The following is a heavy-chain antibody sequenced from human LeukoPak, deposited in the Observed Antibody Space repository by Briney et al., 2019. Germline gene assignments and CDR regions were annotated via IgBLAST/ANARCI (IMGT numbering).Heavy chain of an antibody. V-gene: IGHV3-23*01. Sequence: GGSLRLSCAASGFTFSSYAMSWVRQAPGKGLEWVSAISGSGGSTYYADSVKGRFTISRDNSKNTLYLQMNSPRAEDTAVYYCANLIAVAQNWFDPWGQGTLVTVSS. CDR3: ANLIAVAQNWFDP. J-gene: IGHJ5*02. CDR1: GFTFSSYA. D-gene: IGHD6-19*01. CDR2: ISGSGGST.